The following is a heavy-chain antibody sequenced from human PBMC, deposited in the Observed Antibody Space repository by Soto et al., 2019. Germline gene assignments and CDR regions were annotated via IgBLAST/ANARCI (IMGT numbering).Heavy chain of an antibody. CDR2: FYPGDSTS. CDR3: ARIIGYCRNNDCSWTFDI. V-gene: IGHV5-51*01. Sequence: GESLKISCKTSGYSFISYWVAWVRQKPGKGLEWMGTFYPGDSTSTYSPSFQGQVTISADKSISTAYLHLSSLKASDTAMYYCARIIGYCRNNDCSWTFDIWGQGTTVTV. J-gene: IGHJ3*02. D-gene: IGHD2-2*03. CDR1: GYSFISYW.